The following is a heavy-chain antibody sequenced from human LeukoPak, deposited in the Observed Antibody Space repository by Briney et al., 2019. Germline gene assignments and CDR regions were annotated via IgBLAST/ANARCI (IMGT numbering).Heavy chain of an antibody. CDR3: ARASYSYDINGWVPFDY. D-gene: IGHD3-22*01. V-gene: IGHV4-61*02. CDR2: IYTSGST. CDR1: GGSISSGSYY. J-gene: IGHJ4*02. Sequence: SETLSLTCTVSGGSISSGSYYWSWIRQPAGKGLEWIGRIYTSGSTNYNPSLKSRVTISVDTSKNQFSLRLSSVTAADTAVYYCARASYSYDINGWVPFDYWGQGTLVTVSS.